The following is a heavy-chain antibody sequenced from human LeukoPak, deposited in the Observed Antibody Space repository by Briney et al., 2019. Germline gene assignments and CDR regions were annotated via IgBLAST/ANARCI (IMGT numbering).Heavy chain of an antibody. Sequence: GGSLRLSCAPSGFTFSNAWMSRVRQAPGKGLEWGCRIKSKTDGGTTDYAAPVKGRFTNSIDDSKNTLYLQMNSLKTEDTAVYYCTASSTSCYICWGQGTLVTVSS. CDR2: IKSKTDGGTT. CDR3: TASSTSCYIC. V-gene: IGHV3-15*01. J-gene: IGHJ4*02. CDR1: GFTFSNAW. D-gene: IGHD2-2*02.